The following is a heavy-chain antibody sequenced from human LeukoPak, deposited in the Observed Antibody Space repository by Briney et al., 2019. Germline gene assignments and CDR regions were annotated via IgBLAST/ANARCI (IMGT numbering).Heavy chain of an antibody. D-gene: IGHD3-22*01. CDR2: ISAYNGNT. J-gene: IGHJ6*03. CDR1: GYTFTSYG. V-gene: IGHV1-18*01. CDR3: ARDQVVGYYYYYYMDV. Sequence: GASVKVSCKASGYTFTSYGISWVRQAPGQGLEWMGWISAYNGNTNYAQKLQGRVTMTTDTSTSTAYMELRSLRSDDTAVYYCARDQVVGYYYYYYMDVWGKGTTVTISS.